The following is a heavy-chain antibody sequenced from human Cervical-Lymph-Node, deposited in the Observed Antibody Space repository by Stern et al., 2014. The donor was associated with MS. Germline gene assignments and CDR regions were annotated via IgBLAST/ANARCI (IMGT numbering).Heavy chain of an antibody. CDR1: GFKFSIYW. J-gene: IGHJ4*02. CDR2: IYPGDSET. CDR3: ARQTTAWASDV. V-gene: IGHV5-51*01. D-gene: IGHD1-14*01. Sequence: DVHLVESGAELIRPGESLKISCKGSGFKFSIYWIAWVRQMPGKGLEWMGIIYPGDSETRYSPSFQGHVTLSADKSTSTAYLQWSSLNASDTAMYFCARQTTAWASDVWGQGTLVTVSS.